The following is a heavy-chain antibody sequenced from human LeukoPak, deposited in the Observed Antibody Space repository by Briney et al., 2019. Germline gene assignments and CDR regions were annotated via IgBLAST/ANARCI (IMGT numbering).Heavy chain of an antibody. CDR3: ARDLSPYGDYAALIN. Sequence: GGSLRLSCAASGFTFSDYYMSWIRQAPGKGLEWVSYISSSGSTIYYADSVKGRFTISRDNAKNSLYLQMNSLRAEDTAVYYCARDLSPYGDYAALINWGQGTLVTVSS. J-gene: IGHJ4*02. V-gene: IGHV3-11*01. CDR2: ISSSGSTI. D-gene: IGHD4-17*01. CDR1: GFTFSDYY.